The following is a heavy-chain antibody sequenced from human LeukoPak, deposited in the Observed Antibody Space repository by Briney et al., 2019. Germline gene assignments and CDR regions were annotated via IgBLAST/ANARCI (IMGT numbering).Heavy chain of an antibody. CDR2: IRYDGSNK. J-gene: IGHJ6*03. CDR3: VADYGSGSYYMTEHYYYYMDV. Sequence: PGGSLRLSCAASGFTFSSYGMHWVRQAPGKGLEWVAFIRYDGSNKYYADSVKGRFTISRDNSKNTLYLQMNSLRAEDTAVYYCVADYGSGSYYMTEHYYYYMDVWGKGTTVTISS. CDR1: GFTFSSYG. V-gene: IGHV3-30*02. D-gene: IGHD3-10*01.